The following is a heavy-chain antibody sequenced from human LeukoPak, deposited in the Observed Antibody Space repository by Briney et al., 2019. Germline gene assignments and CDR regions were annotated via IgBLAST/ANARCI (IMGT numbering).Heavy chain of an antibody. J-gene: IGHJ4*02. CDR1: GFTVSSNY. CDR3: TRDLSGWYGGDY. Sequence: GGSLRLSCAASGFTVSSNYMSWVRQAPGKGLEWVSVIYSGGSTYYADSVKGRFTISRDNSKNTLYLQMNSLRAEDTALYYCTRDLSGWYGGDYWGQGTLVTVSS. V-gene: IGHV3-66*01. CDR2: IYSGGST. D-gene: IGHD6-19*01.